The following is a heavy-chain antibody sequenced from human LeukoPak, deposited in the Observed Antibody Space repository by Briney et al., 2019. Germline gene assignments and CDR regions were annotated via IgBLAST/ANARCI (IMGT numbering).Heavy chain of an antibody. J-gene: IGHJ4*02. Sequence: GGSLRLSCAASGFTFSSYAMHWVRQAPGKGLEWVAVISYDGSNKYYADSVKGRFTISRDNSKNTLYLQMNSLRAEDTAVYYCARAKSDWGQGTLVTVSS. CDR3: ARAKSD. V-gene: IGHV3-30*14. CDR1: GFTFSSYA. CDR2: ISYDGSNK.